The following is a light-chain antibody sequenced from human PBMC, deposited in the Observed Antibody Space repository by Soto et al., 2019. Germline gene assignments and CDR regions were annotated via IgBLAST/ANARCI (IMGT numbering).Light chain of an antibody. Sequence: QSALTQPASVSGSPGQSIAISCTGTRSDVGAYNYVSWYQQYPGKAPKLMISEVTNRPSGVSDRFSGSKSGNTASLTISGLQAEDEADYYCSSFTSRLTFVFGTGTKVTVL. CDR2: EVT. CDR3: SSFTSRLTFV. V-gene: IGLV2-14*01. CDR1: RSDVGAYNY. J-gene: IGLJ1*01.